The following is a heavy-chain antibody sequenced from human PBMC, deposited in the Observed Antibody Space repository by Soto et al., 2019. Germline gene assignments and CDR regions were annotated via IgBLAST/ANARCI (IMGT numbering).Heavy chain of an antibody. CDR3: AKPYYDVLTGYSYDAFDI. J-gene: IGHJ3*02. V-gene: IGHV1-18*01. D-gene: IGHD3-9*01. CDR1: GYTFTSYG. Sequence: QIQLVQSGAEVKKPGASVKVSCKTSGYTFTSYGINWVRQAPGQGLEWMGCISAYNGHTTYAQKLQGRVTMTTDTSKSTAYMELRSLRSDDTAVYYCAKPYYDVLTGYSYDAFDIWGQGTMVTVSS. CDR2: ISAYNGHT.